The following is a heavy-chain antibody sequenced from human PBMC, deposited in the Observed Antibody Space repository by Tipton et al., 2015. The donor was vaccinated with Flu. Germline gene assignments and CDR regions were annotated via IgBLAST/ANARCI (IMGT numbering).Heavy chain of an antibody. CDR2: IDQSGST. D-gene: IGHD3-10*01. CDR3: ARGLYGSGGYPRRYFDS. Sequence: TLSLTCAVSGDAISSDFYWAWIRQFPGKGLEWIGEIDQSGSTNYNPSLKSRVTISVDTSKNQFPLKLSSVTAADTAVYYCARGLYGSGGYPRRYFDSWGQETLLAVAS. V-gene: IGHV4-34*01. J-gene: IGHJ4*02. CDR1: GDAISSDFY.